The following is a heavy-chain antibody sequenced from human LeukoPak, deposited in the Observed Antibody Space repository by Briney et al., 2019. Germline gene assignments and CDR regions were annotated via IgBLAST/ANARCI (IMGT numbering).Heavy chain of an antibody. CDR2: IKPQGTQL. CDR3: ATHDFWRLDY. CDR1: GFTFSTYA. J-gene: IGHJ4*02. D-gene: IGHD2-21*02. Sequence: GGSLRLSCAASGFTFSTYAMSWVRQAAGKGLEWVANIKPQGTQLYYVDSVKGRFTISRDNAKNSLFLQMNSLRAEDTAVYFCATHDFWRLDYWGQGTLVTVSS. V-gene: IGHV3-7*01.